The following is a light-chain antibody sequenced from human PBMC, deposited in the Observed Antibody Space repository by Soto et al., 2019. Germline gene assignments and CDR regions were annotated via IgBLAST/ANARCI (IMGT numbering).Light chain of an antibody. J-gene: IGLJ7*01. Sequence: QSALTQPASVPGSPGQSITISCTGTSSDVGGYNYVSWYQQHPGKAPKLMIYDVSNRPSGVSNRFSGSKSGNTASLTISGLQAEDEADYYCSSYTSSSTAVFGGGTQLTVL. CDR3: SSYTSSSTAV. V-gene: IGLV2-14*01. CDR1: SSDVGGYNY. CDR2: DVS.